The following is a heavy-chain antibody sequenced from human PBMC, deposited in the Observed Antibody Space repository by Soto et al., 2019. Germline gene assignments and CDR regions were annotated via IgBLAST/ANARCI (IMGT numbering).Heavy chain of an antibody. CDR1: GGSFSGYY. CDR2: INHSGST. V-gene: IGHV4-34*01. J-gene: IGHJ5*02. Sequence: QVQLQQWGAGLLKPSETLSLTCAVYGGSFSGYYWSWIRQPPGKGLEWIGEINHSGSTNYNPSLKGRVTRAVDTSKTQLSLKLGSWAAADPAVYYCARQWLVVVAARVNWFDPWGQGTLVTVSS. CDR3: ARQWLVVVAARVNWFDP. D-gene: IGHD2-15*01.